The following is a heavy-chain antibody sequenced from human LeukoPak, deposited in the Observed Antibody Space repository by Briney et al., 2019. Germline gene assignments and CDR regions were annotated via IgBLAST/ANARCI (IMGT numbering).Heavy chain of an antibody. CDR2: IYYSGST. V-gene: IGHV4-30-4*08. CDR1: GGSISSGDYY. J-gene: IGHJ4*02. D-gene: IGHD1-26*01. Sequence: SSETLSLTCTVSGGSISSGDYYWSWIRQPPGKGLEWIGYIYYSGSTYYNPSLKSRVTISVDTSKNQFSLKLSSVTAADTAVYYCARALFIVGATSIDYWGQGTLVTVSS. CDR3: ARALFIVGATSIDY.